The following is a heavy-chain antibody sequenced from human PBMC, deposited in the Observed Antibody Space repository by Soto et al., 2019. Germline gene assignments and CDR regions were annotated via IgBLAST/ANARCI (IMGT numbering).Heavy chain of an antibody. CDR3: AGKDGDRDY. J-gene: IGHJ4*02. D-gene: IGHD4-17*01. CDR2: ISSSSSYI. V-gene: IGHV3-21*01. CDR1: GFTFSSYS. Sequence: EVQLVESGGGLVKPGGSLRRSCAASGFTFSSYSMNWVRQAPGKGLEGFSSISSSSSYIYYADSVKGRFTISRDNAKNSLYLQMNSLRAEDTAVYYCAGKDGDRDYWGQGTLVTVSS.